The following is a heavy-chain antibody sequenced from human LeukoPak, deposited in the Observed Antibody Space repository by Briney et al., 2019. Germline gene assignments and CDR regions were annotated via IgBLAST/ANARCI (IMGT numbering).Heavy chain of an antibody. CDR3: ARGGSYSSSWWTDFDY. CDR2: IYYSGST. V-gene: IGHV4-39*07. D-gene: IGHD6-13*01. Sequence: KSSETLSLTCTVSGGSISSSSYYWGWIRQPPGKGLEWIGSIYYSGSTYYNPSLKSRVTISVDTSKNQFSLKLSSVTAADTAVYYCARGGSYSSSWWTDFDYWGQGTLVTVSS. J-gene: IGHJ4*02. CDR1: GGSISSSSYY.